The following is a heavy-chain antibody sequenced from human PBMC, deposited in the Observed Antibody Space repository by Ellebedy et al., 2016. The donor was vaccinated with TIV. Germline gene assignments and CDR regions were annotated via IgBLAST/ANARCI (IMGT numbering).Heavy chain of an antibody. V-gene: IGHV1-3*01. CDR3: ARGGAGRYCTDGVCLQALDY. CDR1: GYTFSSYA. CDR2: INAGNGHT. Sequence: ASVKVSCKASGYTFSSYAMHWVRQAPGQRLEWMGWINAGNGHTKYSQNFQGRVTITWDTSASTAYMELSRLRSEDTAVYHCARGGAGRYCTDGVCLQALDYWGQGTLVTVSS. D-gene: IGHD2-8*01. J-gene: IGHJ4*02.